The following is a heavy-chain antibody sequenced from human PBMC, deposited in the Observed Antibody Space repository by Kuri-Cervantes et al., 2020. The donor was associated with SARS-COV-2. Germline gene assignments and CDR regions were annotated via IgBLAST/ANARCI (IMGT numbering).Heavy chain of an antibody. V-gene: IGHV4-34*01. CDR1: DGSFSGYY. CDR3: ARGLGSGYYYGSFDY. Sequence: SETLSLTCAVYDGSFSGYYWSWIRQPPGRGLEWIGEINHSGSTNYNPSLKSRVTISVDTSKNQFSLKLSSVTAADTAVYYCARGLGSGYYYGSFDYWGQGTLVTVSS. D-gene: IGHD3-22*01. CDR2: INHSGST. J-gene: IGHJ4*02.